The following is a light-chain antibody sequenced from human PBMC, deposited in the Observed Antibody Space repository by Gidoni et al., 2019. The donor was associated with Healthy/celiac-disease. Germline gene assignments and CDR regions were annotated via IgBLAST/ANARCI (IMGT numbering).Light chain of an antibody. V-gene: IGKV3-20*01. Sequence: EIVLTKSPGTLSLSPGERATLSCRASQSVSSSYLAWYQQKPGQAPRPLIYGASSRATGIPDRFSGSGSGTDFTLTISRLEPEDFAVYYCQQYGSSPFTFGPGTKVEIK. CDR2: GAS. J-gene: IGKJ3*01. CDR3: QQYGSSPFT. CDR1: QSVSSSY.